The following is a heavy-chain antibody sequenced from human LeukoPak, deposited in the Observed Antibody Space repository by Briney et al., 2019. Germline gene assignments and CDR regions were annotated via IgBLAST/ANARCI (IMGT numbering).Heavy chain of an antibody. CDR1: GGSISGYY. V-gene: IGHV4-59*01. CDR2: IYYSGST. Sequence: PSETLSLTCIVSGGSISGYYWSWIRQPPGKGLEWIGSIYYSGSTDYNPSLKSRVIISVDTSKNQFSLKLSSVTAADTAVYYCASCYYGSGSYYFDYWGQGTLVTVSS. J-gene: IGHJ4*02. CDR3: ASCYYGSGSYYFDY. D-gene: IGHD3-10*01.